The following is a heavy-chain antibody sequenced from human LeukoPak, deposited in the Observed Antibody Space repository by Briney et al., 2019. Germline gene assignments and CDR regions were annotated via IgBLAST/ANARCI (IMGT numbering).Heavy chain of an antibody. Sequence: PSETLSLTCTVSGASITSSGYYWGWIRQPPGKGLEWIGTIYHSGSTYYNPSLKSRVTISVDTSKNQFSLKLGSVTAADTAVYYCARTKNRRDGYNFDYWGQGTLVTVSS. V-gene: IGHV4-39*07. CDR2: IYHSGST. CDR1: GASITSSGYY. CDR3: ARTKNRRDGYNFDY. D-gene: IGHD5-24*01. J-gene: IGHJ4*02.